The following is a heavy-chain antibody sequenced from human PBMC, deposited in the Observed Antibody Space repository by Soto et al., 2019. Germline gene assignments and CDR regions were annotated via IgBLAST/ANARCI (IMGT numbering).Heavy chain of an antibody. J-gene: IGHJ4*02. Sequence: QVQLAQSGAEVKKPGSSVKVSCKASGGTFSSYTISWVRQAPGQGLEWMGRIIPILGIANYAQKFQGRVTITADKSTSTAYMELSSLRSEDTAVYYCAREKSGYEIGPVDYWGQGTLVTVSS. CDR3: AREKSGYEIGPVDY. V-gene: IGHV1-69*08. CDR2: IIPILGIA. CDR1: GGTFSSYT. D-gene: IGHD5-12*01.